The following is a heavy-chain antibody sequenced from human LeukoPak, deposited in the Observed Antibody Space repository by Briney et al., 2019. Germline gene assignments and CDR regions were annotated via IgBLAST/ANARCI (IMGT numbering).Heavy chain of an antibody. D-gene: IGHD4-17*01. CDR3: ARGDYGDSDY. CDR2: IYHSGST. J-gene: IGHJ4*02. Sequence: PSETLSLTCTVSGGSISSYYWSWIRQPPGKGLEWIGYIYHSGSTNYNPSLKSRVTISVDASKNQFSLKLSSVTAADTAVYYCARGDYGDSDYWGQGILVTVSS. CDR1: GGSISSYY. V-gene: IGHV4-59*01.